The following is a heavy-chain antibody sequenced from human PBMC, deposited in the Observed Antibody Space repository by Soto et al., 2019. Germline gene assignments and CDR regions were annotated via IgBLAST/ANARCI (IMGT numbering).Heavy chain of an antibody. CDR3: ARLPVVVIALGYFDP. D-gene: IGHD2-21*01. J-gene: IGHJ5*02. Sequence: QLQLQESGPGLVKPSETLSITCTVSGDSISSSYYWGWVRQPPGKGLECIGAVYYTGLTYYNPSLKCRLTISLDTSKNQFSLRLSSVTAADTAIYYCARLPVVVIALGYFDPWGPGTLVTVSS. CDR2: VYYTGLT. CDR1: GDSISSSYY. V-gene: IGHV4-39*01.